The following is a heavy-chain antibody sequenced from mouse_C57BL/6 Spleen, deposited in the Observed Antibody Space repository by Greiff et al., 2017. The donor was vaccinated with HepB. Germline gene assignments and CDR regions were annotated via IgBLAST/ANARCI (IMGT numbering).Heavy chain of an antibody. CDR3: ARALGYSNYWYFDV. Sequence: EVQLVESGPGLVKPSQSLSLTCSVTGYSITSGYYWNWIRQFPGNKLEWMGYISYDGSNNYNPSLKNRISITRDTSKNQFFLKLNSVTTEDTATYYCARALGYSNYWYFDVWGTGTTVTVSS. CDR1: GYSITSGYY. CDR2: ISYDGSN. D-gene: IGHD2-5*01. J-gene: IGHJ1*03. V-gene: IGHV3-6*01.